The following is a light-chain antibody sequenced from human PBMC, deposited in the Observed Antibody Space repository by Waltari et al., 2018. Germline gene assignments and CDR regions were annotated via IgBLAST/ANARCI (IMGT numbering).Light chain of an antibody. Sequence: IQLTQSPSSLSASLGYTVTITCRESQVINTAFAWYQQKPGKPPHLLIYDASNLESGVPARFSGSGSGTDFSLTISSLQPEDFATYYCQQFISYPRTFGGGTKVEIK. CDR3: QQFISYPRT. V-gene: IGKV1-13*02. J-gene: IGKJ4*01. CDR1: QVINTA. CDR2: DAS.